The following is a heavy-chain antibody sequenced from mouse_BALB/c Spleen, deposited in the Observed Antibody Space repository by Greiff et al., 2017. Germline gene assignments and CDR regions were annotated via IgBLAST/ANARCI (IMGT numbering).Heavy chain of an antibody. V-gene: IGHV5-6-3*01. CDR1: GFTFSSYG. J-gene: IGHJ3*01. Sequence: EVQLVESGGGLVQPGGSLKLSCAASGFTFSSYGMSWVRQTPDKRLELVATINSNGGSTYYPDSVKGRFTISRDNAKNTLYLQMSSLKSEDTAMYYCARDDYRAWFAYWGQGTLVTVSA. CDR3: ARDDYRAWFAY. D-gene: IGHD2-14*01. CDR2: INSNGGST.